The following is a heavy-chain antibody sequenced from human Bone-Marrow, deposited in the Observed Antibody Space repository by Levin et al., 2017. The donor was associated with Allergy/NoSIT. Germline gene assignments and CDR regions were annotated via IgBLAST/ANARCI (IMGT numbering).Heavy chain of an antibody. J-gene: IGHJ5*02. D-gene: IGHD2-21*01. V-gene: IGHV4-4*07. CDR1: PGSLSDYY. Sequence: SPGSLSDYYWTWIRQPSGKGLEWLGRIHTSQGAIYNPSLRSRLSMSLDTSESHFSLNLRSVTAADTALYFCARSDPRSPVKAFDLWGQGMLVTVSS. CDR2: IHTSQGA. CDR3: ARSDPRSPVKAFDL.